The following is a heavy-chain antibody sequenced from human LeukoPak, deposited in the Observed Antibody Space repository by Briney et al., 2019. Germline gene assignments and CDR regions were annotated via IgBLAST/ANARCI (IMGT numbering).Heavy chain of an antibody. CDR1: GYTFTSYY. Sequence: ASVKVSCKASGYTFTSYYMHWVRQAPGQGLEWMGIINPSSGSTSYAQKFQGRVTMTRDTSTSTVYMELSSLRSEDTAVYYCARRGSSYYYYYGMDVWGQGTTVTVSS. CDR3: ARRGSSYYYYYGMDV. CDR2: INPSSGST. J-gene: IGHJ6*02. D-gene: IGHD1-26*01. V-gene: IGHV1-46*01.